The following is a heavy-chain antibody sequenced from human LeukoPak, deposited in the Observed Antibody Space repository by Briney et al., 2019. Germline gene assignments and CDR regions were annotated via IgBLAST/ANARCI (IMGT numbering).Heavy chain of an antibody. J-gene: IGHJ6*03. D-gene: IGHD3-3*01. CDR1: GGSISSGSYY. CDR3: ARDLEWYYYYMDV. V-gene: IGHV4-61*02. CDR2: IYTSGST. Sequence: SQTLSLTCRVSGGSISSGSYYWSWLRQPAGKGLEWIGRIYTSGSTNYNPSLKSRVTISVDTSKNQFSLRLSSVTAADTAVYYCARDLEWYYYYMDVWGKGTTVTVSS.